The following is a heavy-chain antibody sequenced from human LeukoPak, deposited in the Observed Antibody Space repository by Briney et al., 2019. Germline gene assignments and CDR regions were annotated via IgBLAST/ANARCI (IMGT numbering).Heavy chain of an antibody. D-gene: IGHD3-10*01. CDR1: GFTFSSYS. Sequence: GGSLRLSCAASGFTFSSYSMNWVRQAPGKGLEWVSSISSSSSYIYYADSVKGRFTISRDNAKNSLYLQMNSLRAEDTAVYYCARDEGYYGSGSYFSYYYYGMDVWGQGTTVTASS. CDR2: ISSSSSYI. J-gene: IGHJ6*02. CDR3: ARDEGYYGSGSYFSYYYYGMDV. V-gene: IGHV3-21*01.